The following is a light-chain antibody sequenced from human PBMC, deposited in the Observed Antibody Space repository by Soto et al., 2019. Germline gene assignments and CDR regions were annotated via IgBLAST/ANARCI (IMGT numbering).Light chain of an antibody. CDR1: ESLLHRNGKNY. Sequence: DIVMTQSPLSLPVTPGEPASISCRSSESLLHRNGKNYLDWYLQKPGQSPQVLIYLGSNRASGGPGRVSGSGSGTDFTLKISRVEAEDAGVYYCMQALQIPWTFCQGTKVELK. CDR2: LGS. J-gene: IGKJ1*01. V-gene: IGKV2-28*01. CDR3: MQALQIPWT.